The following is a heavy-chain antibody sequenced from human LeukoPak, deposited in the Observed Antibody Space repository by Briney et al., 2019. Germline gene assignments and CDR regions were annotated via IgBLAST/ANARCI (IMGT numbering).Heavy chain of an antibody. Sequence: PGGSLRLSCAASGFTVSSNYMSWVRQAPGKGLEWVSSISSSSSYIYYADSVKGRFTISRDNAKNSLYLQMNSLRAEDTAVYYCARDYSSSTFDYWGQGTLVTVSS. CDR2: ISSSSSYI. CDR3: ARDYSSSTFDY. D-gene: IGHD6-6*01. CDR1: GFTVSSNY. J-gene: IGHJ4*02. V-gene: IGHV3-21*01.